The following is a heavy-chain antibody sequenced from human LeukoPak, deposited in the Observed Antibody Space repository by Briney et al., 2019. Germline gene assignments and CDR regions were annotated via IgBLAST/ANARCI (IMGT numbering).Heavy chain of an antibody. Sequence: GASVKVSCKASGYTFTSYDINWVRQATGQGLEWMGGIIPIFGTANYAQKFQGRVTITTDESTSTAYMELSSLRSEDTAVYYCARDGDCSSTSCSPLKKGAFDIWGQGTMVTVSS. V-gene: IGHV1-69*05. CDR1: GYTFTSYD. CDR2: IIPIFGTA. D-gene: IGHD2-2*01. J-gene: IGHJ3*02. CDR3: ARDGDCSSTSCSPLKKGAFDI.